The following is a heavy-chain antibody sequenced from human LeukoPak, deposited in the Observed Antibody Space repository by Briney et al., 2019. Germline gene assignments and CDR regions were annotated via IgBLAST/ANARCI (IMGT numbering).Heavy chain of an antibody. J-gene: IGHJ4*02. CDR1: GYTLTELS. V-gene: IGHV1-24*01. Sequence: ASVKVSCKVSGYTLTELSMHWVRQAPGKGLEWMGGFDPEDGETIYAQKFQGRVTMTEDTSTDTAYMELSSLRSEDTAVYYCARGSLILTGTNFDYWGQGTLVTVSS. CDR2: FDPEDGET. CDR3: ARGSLILTGTNFDY. D-gene: IGHD3-9*01.